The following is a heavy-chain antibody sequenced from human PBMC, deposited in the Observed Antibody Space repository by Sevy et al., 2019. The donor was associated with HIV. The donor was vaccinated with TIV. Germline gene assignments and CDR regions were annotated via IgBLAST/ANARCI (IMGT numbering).Heavy chain of an antibody. CDR2: ITSSGSTK. CDR3: ARATYYYDTSGPYFFDF. V-gene: IGHV3-48*03. D-gene: IGHD3-22*01. Sequence: GSLRLSCIASGFIFSNYEMNWVRQAPGKGLEWVSYITSSGSTKHYADSVKGRFTISRDNGKNSIYLQMNSLRAEDTAVYYCARATYYYDTSGPYFFDFWGQRTLVTVSS. CDR1: GFIFSNYE. J-gene: IGHJ4*02.